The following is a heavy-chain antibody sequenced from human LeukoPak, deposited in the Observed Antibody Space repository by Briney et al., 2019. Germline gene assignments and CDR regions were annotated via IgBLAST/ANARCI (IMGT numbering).Heavy chain of an antibody. J-gene: IGHJ3*02. CDR1: GGSISSYY. Sequence: SETLSLTCTVSGGSISSYYWSWIRQPAGKGLEWIGRIYTSGSTNYNPSLKSRVTMSVDTSKNQFSLKLSSVTAADTAVYYCARKIAAAGTDAFDIWGQGTKVTVSS. V-gene: IGHV4-4*07. CDR2: IYTSGST. D-gene: IGHD6-13*01. CDR3: ARKIAAAGTDAFDI.